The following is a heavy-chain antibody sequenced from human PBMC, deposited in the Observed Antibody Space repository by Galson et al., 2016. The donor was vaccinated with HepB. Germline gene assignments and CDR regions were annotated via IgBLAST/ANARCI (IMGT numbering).Heavy chain of an antibody. Sequence: SVKVSCKASGYTFTSYGISWVRQAPGQGLEWMGWIRAYNGNTNYAQKFQARVTMTTDTSTNTAYMELRSLRSDDTAVYYCAGGLSSPWVNWFAPGGQGTLVTVSS. D-gene: IGHD6-6*01. J-gene: IGHJ5*02. CDR1: GYTFTSYG. CDR2: IRAYNGNT. CDR3: AGGLSSPWVNWFAP. V-gene: IGHV1-18*01.